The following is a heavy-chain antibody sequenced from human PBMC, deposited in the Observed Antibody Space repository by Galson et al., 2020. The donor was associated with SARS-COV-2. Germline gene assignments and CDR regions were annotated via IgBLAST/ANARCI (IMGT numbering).Heavy chain of an antibody. Sequence: ASVKVSCKASGYSFTSYGISWVRQAPGQGLEWMGWISGYNGNTKYAQILQDRVTMTTDTSTSTAYMELRSLRSDDTAVYYCARGTLDYSNYGVYDAFDMWGQVTMVTVSS. CDR3: ARGTLDYSNYGVYDAFDM. CDR1: GYSFTSYG. V-gene: IGHV1-18*01. J-gene: IGHJ3*02. D-gene: IGHD4-4*01. CDR2: ISGYNGNT.